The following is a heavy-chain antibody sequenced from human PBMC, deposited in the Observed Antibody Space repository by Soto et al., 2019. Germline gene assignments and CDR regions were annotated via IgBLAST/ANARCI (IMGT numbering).Heavy chain of an antibody. D-gene: IGHD3-10*01. V-gene: IGHV1-69*13. J-gene: IGHJ5*02. CDR1: GGTFSSYA. CDR2: IIPIFGTA. CDR3: ASVFSGSYYNWGWFDP. Sequence: SVKVSCKASGGTFSSYAISWVRQAPGQGLEWMGGIIPIFGTANYAQKFQGRVTITADESTSTAYMELSSLRSEDTAVYYCASVFSGSYYNWGWFDPWGQGTLVTVSS.